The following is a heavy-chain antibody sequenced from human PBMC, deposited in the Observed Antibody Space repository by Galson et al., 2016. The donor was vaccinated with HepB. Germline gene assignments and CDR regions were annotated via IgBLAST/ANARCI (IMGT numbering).Heavy chain of an antibody. Sequence: SLRLSCAASGFSFSSYAMSWVRQAPGKGLEWVSTISSGGDSTYYRDSVKGRFSISRDDSKKTLYLQMNSLRAEDTAVYYCARLPTYYYDTSGYWGQGTLVTVSS. CDR2: ISSGGDST. V-gene: IGHV3-23*01. CDR3: ARLPTYYYDTSGY. CDR1: GFSFSSYA. J-gene: IGHJ4*02. D-gene: IGHD3-22*01.